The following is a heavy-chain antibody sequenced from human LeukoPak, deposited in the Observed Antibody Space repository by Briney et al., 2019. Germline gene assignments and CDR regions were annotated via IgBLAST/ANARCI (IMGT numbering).Heavy chain of an antibody. V-gene: IGHV4-38-2*02. Sequence: PSETLSLTCTVSAYSISSGYYWGWIRQPPGRGLDWIGSIYHSGSTYYNPSLKSRVTISVDTSKNQFSLKLSSVTAADTAVYYCARNLAGHFGGFYFDDWGQGTLVTVSS. J-gene: IGHJ4*02. CDR2: IYHSGST. D-gene: IGHD2-21*01. CDR1: AYSISSGYY. CDR3: ARNLAGHFGGFYFDD.